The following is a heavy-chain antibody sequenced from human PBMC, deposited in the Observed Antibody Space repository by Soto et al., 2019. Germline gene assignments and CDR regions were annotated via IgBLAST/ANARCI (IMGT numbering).Heavy chain of an antibody. J-gene: IGHJ4*02. V-gene: IGHV4-39*02. CDR1: GVSISSSSYY. D-gene: IGHD2-8*02. Sequence: QLQLQESGPGLVKPSETLSLTCTVSGVSISSSSYYWDWIRQPPGKGLEWIGSIYYSGSTYYNPSLKSRVTISVDSSKNQFPLKLSSVTAADAAVYYCARDTGMVDYWGQGTLVTVSS. CDR2: IYYSGST. CDR3: ARDTGMVDY.